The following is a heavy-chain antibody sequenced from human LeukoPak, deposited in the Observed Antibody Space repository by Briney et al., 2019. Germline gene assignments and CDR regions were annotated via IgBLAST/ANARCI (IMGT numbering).Heavy chain of an antibody. CDR2: ISSSSSYI. CDR1: GFTFSSYS. J-gene: IGHJ5*02. CDR3: ATRGYSYGHTDWFDP. Sequence: GGSLRLSCAASGFTFSSYSMNWVRQAPGKGLEWVSAISSSSSYIYYADSVKGRFTTSRDNAKNSLHLQMNSLRAEDTAVYYCATRGYSYGHTDWFDPWGQGTLVTVSS. D-gene: IGHD5-18*01. V-gene: IGHV3-21*01.